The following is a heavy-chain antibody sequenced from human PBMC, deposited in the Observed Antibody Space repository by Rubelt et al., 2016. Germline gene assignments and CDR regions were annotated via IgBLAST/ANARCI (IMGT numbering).Heavy chain of an antibody. Sequence: QAPGKGLEWVAVVRFDGTRTYYADSVRGRFTMSRDNSRSTLYLQMNSLRAEDTALYFCASWAGYDSSGFFHGPFDYWGQGTLVTVSS. J-gene: IGHJ4*02. CDR2: VRFDGTRT. V-gene: IGHV3-30*02. D-gene: IGHD3-22*01. CDR3: ASWAGYDSSGFFHGPFDY.